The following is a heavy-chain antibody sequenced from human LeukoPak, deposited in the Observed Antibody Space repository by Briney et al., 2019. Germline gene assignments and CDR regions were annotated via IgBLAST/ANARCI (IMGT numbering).Heavy chain of an antibody. D-gene: IGHD1-26*01. V-gene: IGHV1-24*01. CDR2: FDPEDGEI. J-gene: IGHJ3*02. Sequence: ASVKVSCKFSEYTLSELSMHWVWQAPGKGLEWLGGFDPEDGEIIYAQKFQGRVTMSDDTSTDTAYMELGSLRSDDTAVYCCAADRGDYSGSYWTAFDIWGQGTMVTVSS. CDR3: AADRGDYSGSYWTAFDI. CDR1: EYTLSELS.